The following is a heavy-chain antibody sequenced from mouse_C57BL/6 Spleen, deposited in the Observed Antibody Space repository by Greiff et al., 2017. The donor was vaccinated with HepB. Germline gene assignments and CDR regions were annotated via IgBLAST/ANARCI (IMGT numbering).Heavy chain of an antibody. CDR1: GFNIKDDY. V-gene: IGHV14-4*01. Sequence: VQLQQSGAELVRPGASVKLSCTASGFNIKDDYMHWVKQRPEQGLEWIGWIDPENGDTEYASKFQGKATITADTSSNTAYLQLSSLTSEDTAVYYCTITTGPLYAMDYWGQGTSVTVSS. CDR3: TITTGPLYAMDY. J-gene: IGHJ4*01. CDR2: IDPENGDT. D-gene: IGHD1-1*01.